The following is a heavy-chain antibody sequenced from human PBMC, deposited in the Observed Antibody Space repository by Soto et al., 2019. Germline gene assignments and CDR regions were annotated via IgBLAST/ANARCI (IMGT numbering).Heavy chain of an antibody. CDR1: GYTFTDYG. D-gene: IGHD6-19*01. CDR3: ARDAQYSSRWHPIDY. J-gene: IGHJ4*02. CDR2: IHTYNGNT. V-gene: IGHV1-18*01. Sequence: QVQLVQSGAEVKKPGASVKVYCKASGYTFTDYGISWVRQAPGQGLEWMGWIHTYNGNTNYAQKVQGRVTMTTDSSTSTAYMELRSLRSDDTAVYYCARDAQYSSRWHPIDYWGQGTLVTVFS.